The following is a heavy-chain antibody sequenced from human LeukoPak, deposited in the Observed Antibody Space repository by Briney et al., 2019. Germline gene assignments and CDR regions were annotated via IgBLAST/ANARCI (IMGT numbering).Heavy chain of an antibody. Sequence: GGSLRLSRAASGFTFSSYAMSWVRQAPGKGLEWVSAISGSGGSTYYADSVKGRFTISRDNSKNTLYLQMNSLRAEDTAVYYCAKAATQWMVLRYFDYWGQGTLVTVSS. D-gene: IGHD6-19*01. CDR3: AKAATQWMVLRYFDY. V-gene: IGHV3-23*01. J-gene: IGHJ4*02. CDR2: ISGSGGST. CDR1: GFTFSSYA.